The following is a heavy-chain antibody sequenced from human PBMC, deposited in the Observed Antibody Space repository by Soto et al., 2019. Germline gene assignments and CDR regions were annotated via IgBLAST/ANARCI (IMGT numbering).Heavy chain of an antibody. CDR1: GYTFTSYG. J-gene: IGHJ4*02. CDR3: ARGSVNKPFFDSSGFPFDS. D-gene: IGHD3-22*01. CDR2: ISAYNGNT. Sequence: ASVKVSCKASGYTFTSYGISWVRQAPGQGLDWMGWISAYNGNTNYAQKLQGRVTMTTDTSTSTAYMDLSSLRSEDTAVYYCARGSVNKPFFDSSGFPFDSWGLGTLVTVSS. V-gene: IGHV1-18*01.